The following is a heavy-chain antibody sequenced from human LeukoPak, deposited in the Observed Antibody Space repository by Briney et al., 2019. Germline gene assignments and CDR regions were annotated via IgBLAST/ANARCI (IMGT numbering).Heavy chain of an antibody. CDR2: ISSNGGSI. Sequence: GGSLRLSCAASGFTFSDYAMHWVRQAPGKELEYVSAISSNGGSIHYANSVKGRFTISRDNSKNTLYLQMDSLRAEDTAVYYCAELGITMIGGVWGKGTTVTISS. D-gene: IGHD3-10*02. CDR1: GFTFSDYA. J-gene: IGHJ6*04. CDR3: AELGITMIGGV. V-gene: IGHV3-64*01.